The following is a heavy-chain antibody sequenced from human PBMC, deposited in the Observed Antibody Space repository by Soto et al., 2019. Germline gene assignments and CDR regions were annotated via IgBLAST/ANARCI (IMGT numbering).Heavy chain of an antibody. D-gene: IGHD2-2*01. CDR1: GYTFTGYY. CDR3: AMETRSSSSNSCYGMDV. J-gene: IGHJ6*02. V-gene: IGHV1-2*02. Sequence: ASVKVSCKASGYTFTGYYMHWVRQAPGQGLEWMGWINPNSGGTNYAQKFQGRVTMTRDTSISTAYMELSRLRSDDTAVYYCAMETRSSSSNSCYGMDVWGQGTTVTVSS. CDR2: INPNSGGT.